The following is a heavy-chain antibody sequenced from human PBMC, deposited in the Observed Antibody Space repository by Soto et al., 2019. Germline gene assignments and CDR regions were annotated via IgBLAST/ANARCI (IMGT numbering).Heavy chain of an antibody. J-gene: IGHJ6*02. CDR3: ARDLWGYCGTDCSPLDV. Sequence: QVQLQESGPGLVKPSETLSLTCTVSGGSISGYYWSWIRQPPGKGLEWIGYMYNTGSTVYNPSFKSRVTIAVETSKNQFSLKLNSVTAADMTVYYCARDLWGYCGTDCSPLDVWGQGTTVTVSS. CDR1: GGSISGYY. D-gene: IGHD2-21*02. CDR2: MYNTGST. V-gene: IGHV4-59*01.